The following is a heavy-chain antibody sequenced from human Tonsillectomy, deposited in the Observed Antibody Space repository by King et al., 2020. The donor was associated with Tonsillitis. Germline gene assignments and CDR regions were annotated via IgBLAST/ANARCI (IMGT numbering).Heavy chain of an antibody. Sequence: LQLQESGPGLVKPSETLSLTCTVSGGSISSSSYYWGWIRQPPGKGLEWIGSIYYSGSTYYNPSLKSRVTISVDTSKNQFSLKLSSVTAADTAVYYCARVVEPGAAAELLWSGVIDYWGQGTLVTVSS. CDR2: IYYSGST. CDR1: GGSISSSSYY. D-gene: IGHD3-10*01. V-gene: IGHV4-39*01. J-gene: IGHJ4*02. CDR3: ARVVEPGAAAELLWSGVIDY.